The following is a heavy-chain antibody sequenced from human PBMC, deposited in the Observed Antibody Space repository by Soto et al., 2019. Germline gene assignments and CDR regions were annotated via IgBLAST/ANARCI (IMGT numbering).Heavy chain of an antibody. CDR1: GGSISSSIYY. J-gene: IGHJ4*02. V-gene: IGHV4-39*02. D-gene: IGHD6-6*01. CDR2: IDYSGTT. CDR3: ARRTGSSTYYFDY. Sequence: QLQLQESGPGLVKPSETLSLTCTVSGGSISSSIYYWGWIRQPPGRGLGWIGIIDYSGTTYYNPSLKSRLTMSVDTSKNHFSLNLSSVTAADTAVYYCARRTGSSTYYFDYWGQGALVTVSS.